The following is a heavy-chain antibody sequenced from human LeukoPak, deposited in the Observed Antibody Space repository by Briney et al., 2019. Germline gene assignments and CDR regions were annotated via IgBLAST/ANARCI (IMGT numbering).Heavy chain of an antibody. Sequence: SETLSLTCTVSGGSISSYYWSWIRQPPGKGREWIGYIYYSGSTNYNPSLKSRVTISVDPSKNQFSLKLSSVTAADTAVYYCAREAPNTMVRGASGSAAFDIWGQGTMVTVSS. CDR1: GGSISSYY. D-gene: IGHD3-10*01. V-gene: IGHV4-59*01. CDR2: IYYSGST. J-gene: IGHJ3*02. CDR3: AREAPNTMVRGASGSAAFDI.